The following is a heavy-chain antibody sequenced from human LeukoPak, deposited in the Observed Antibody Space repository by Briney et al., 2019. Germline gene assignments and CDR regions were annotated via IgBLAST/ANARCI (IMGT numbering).Heavy chain of an antibody. Sequence: SETLSLTCAVYGGSFSGYYWSWIRQPPGKGLEWIGEINHSGSTNYNPSLKSRVTISVDTSKNQFSLKLSSATAADTAVYYCARVRSGSRDAFDIWGQGTMVTVSS. CDR2: INHSGST. CDR3: ARVRSGSRDAFDI. CDR1: GGSFSGYY. D-gene: IGHD1-26*01. J-gene: IGHJ3*02. V-gene: IGHV4-34*01.